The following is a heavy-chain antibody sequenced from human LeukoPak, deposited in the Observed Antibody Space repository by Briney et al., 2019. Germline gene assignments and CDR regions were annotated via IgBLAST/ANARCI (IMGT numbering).Heavy chain of an antibody. CDR3: ARVAGTTGHFDF. J-gene: IGHJ4*02. CDR2: ITRSSSTI. CDR1: GFTFSRYS. Sequence: GGSLRLSGAASGFTFSRYSMNWVRQAPGKGLEGVSYITRSSSTIYYADSVKGRFTISRDNAKNSLFRQMNSLRDEDTAVYYCARVAGTTGHFDFWGLGTLVTVSS. V-gene: IGHV3-48*02. D-gene: IGHD1-1*01.